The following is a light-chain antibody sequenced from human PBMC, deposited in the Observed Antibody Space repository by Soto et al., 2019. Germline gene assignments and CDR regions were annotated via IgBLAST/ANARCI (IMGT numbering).Light chain of an antibody. Sequence: EIVLTQSPATVSVSPGESATLSCRASQSVRNYLAWYQQKPGQAPRLLIFDASNRANGIPDRFSGSGSGTDFTLTISRLEPEDFAVFYCQQYGSSPLTFGGGTKVEIK. J-gene: IGKJ4*01. CDR1: QSVRNY. CDR3: QQYGSSPLT. V-gene: IGKV3-20*01. CDR2: DAS.